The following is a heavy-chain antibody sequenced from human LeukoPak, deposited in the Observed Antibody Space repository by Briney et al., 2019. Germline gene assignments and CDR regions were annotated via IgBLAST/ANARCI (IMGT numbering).Heavy chain of an antibody. CDR2: ISNSSSYI. Sequence: AGSLTLSCAASGWTFSSYSMNWVRQPPGKGLEWVAAISNSSSYIYYADSVKGRFTISRDNAKNSLYLQMNSLRAEDTAVYYCAIGVEYSSSWEFDYWGQGTLVTVSS. J-gene: IGHJ4*02. CDR3: AIGVEYSSSWEFDY. CDR1: GWTFSSYS. D-gene: IGHD6-13*01. V-gene: IGHV3-21*01.